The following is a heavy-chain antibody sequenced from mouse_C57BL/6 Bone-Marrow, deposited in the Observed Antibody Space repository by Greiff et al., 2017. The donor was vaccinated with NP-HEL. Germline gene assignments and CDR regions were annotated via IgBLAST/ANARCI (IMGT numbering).Heavy chain of an antibody. V-gene: IGHV6-3*01. Sequence: EVKLVESGGGLVQPGGSMKLSCVASGFTFSNYWMNWVRQSPEKGLEWVAQIRLKSDNYATHYAESVKGRFTISRDDSKSSVYLQMNNLRAEDTGIYYCTGPITGFAYWGQGTLVTVSA. CDR3: TGPITGFAY. J-gene: IGHJ3*01. D-gene: IGHD1-1*01. CDR1: GFTFSNYW. CDR2: IRLKSDNYAT.